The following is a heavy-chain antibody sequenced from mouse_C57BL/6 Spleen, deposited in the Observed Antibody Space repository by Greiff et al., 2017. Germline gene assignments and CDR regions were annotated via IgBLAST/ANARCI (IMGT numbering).Heavy chain of an antibody. CDR1: GFTFTDYY. CDR3: ARSLYYGNYGWYFDV. Sequence: EVKLMESGGGLVQPGGSLSLSCAASGFTFTDYYMRWVRQPPGKALEWLGFIRNKANGYTTEYSASVKGRFTISRDTSQSILYLQMNALRAEDSATYYCARSLYYGNYGWYFDVWGTGTTVTVSS. V-gene: IGHV7-3*01. CDR2: IRNKANGYTT. J-gene: IGHJ1*03. D-gene: IGHD2-1*01.